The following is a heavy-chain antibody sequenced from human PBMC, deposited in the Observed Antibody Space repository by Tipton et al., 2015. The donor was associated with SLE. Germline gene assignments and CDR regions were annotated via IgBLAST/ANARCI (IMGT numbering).Heavy chain of an antibody. Sequence: TLSLTCSVYGDSLSGQYWSWIRQPQGKGLEWIGEVFRGGSTNYSPSLESRVTITVDMSKNQFSLRLFSVTAADTAVYYCARGCSSSTCEPFYFFGMDVWGQGTTVTVSS. J-gene: IGHJ6*02. D-gene: IGHD2-2*01. CDR3: ARGCSSSTCEPFYFFGMDV. CDR2: VFRGGST. CDR1: GDSLSGQY. V-gene: IGHV4-34*01.